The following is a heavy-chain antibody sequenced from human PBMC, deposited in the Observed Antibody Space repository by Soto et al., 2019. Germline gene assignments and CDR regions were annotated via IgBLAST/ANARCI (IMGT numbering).Heavy chain of an antibody. Sequence: EVQLLESGGGLVKPGGSLRLSCAASGFTFSNAWMSWVRQAPGKGLEWVGRIKSKTDGGTTDYAAPVKGRFTISRDDSKNTLYLQMNSLKTEDTAVYYCTTDRVYDYMWGSYRYIPQFDFWGPGTLVTVSS. D-gene: IGHD3-16*02. CDR1: GFTFSNAW. V-gene: IGHV3-15*01. J-gene: IGHJ4*02. CDR2: IKSKTDGGTT. CDR3: TTDRVYDYMWGSYRYIPQFDF.